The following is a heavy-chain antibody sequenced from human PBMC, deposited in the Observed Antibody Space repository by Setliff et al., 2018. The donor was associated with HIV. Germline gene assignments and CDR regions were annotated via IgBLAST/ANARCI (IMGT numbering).Heavy chain of an antibody. CDR2: IYYSGTT. CDR3: ARPRLRGSGAFDI. CDR1: GDSISSSTFY. D-gene: IGHD2-21*01. V-gene: IGHV4-39*01. J-gene: IGHJ3*02. Sequence: SETLSLTCTVSGDSISSSTFYWGWIRQPPGKGLEWIGSIYYSGTTYYNPSLKSRVAISVDTSKNQFSLKLSSVTAADTAVYYCARPRLRGSGAFDIWGQGAMVTFSS.